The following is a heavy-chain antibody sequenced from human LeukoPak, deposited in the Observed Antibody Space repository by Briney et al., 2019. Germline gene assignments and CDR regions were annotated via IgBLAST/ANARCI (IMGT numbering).Heavy chain of an antibody. CDR1: GGTFSSYA. D-gene: IGHD4/OR15-4a*01. CDR2: IIPIFGTA. Sequence: SVKVSCKASGGTFSSYAFSWVRQAPGQGLEWMGGIIPIFGTANYAQKFQGRVTITADESTSTAYMELSSLRSEDTAVYYCARVETSRGAAHVYYMDVWGKGTTVTVSS. V-gene: IGHV1-69*13. CDR3: ARVETSRGAAHVYYMDV. J-gene: IGHJ6*03.